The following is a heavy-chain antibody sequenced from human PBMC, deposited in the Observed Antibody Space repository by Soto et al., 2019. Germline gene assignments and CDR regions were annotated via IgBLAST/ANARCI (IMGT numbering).Heavy chain of an antibody. Sequence: GGSLRLSCAASGFTFSSYGMHWVRQAPGKGLEWVAVISYDGSNKYYADSVKGRFTISRDNSKNTLYLQMNSLRAEDTAVYYCAKDEIGIVGAAWGQGTLVTVSS. CDR3: AKDEIGIVGAA. V-gene: IGHV3-30*18. J-gene: IGHJ4*02. D-gene: IGHD1-26*01. CDR2: ISYDGSNK. CDR1: GFTFSSYG.